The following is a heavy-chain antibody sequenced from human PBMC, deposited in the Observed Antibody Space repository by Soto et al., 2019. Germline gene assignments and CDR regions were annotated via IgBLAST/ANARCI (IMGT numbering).Heavy chain of an antibody. V-gene: IGHV1-18*01. Sequence: QVQLVQSGAEVKNPGASVKVSCKASGYTFTRYGIGWARQAPGQGLEWMGWINTYNGNTNYAQNVQGRVTLTTDTSTSTAYMELRSLRSNDTAIYYCAMVDVYVTPSPQDVWGQGTTGSLSS. CDR3: AMVDVYVTPSPQDV. J-gene: IGHJ6*02. CDR2: INTYNGNT. D-gene: IGHD2-15*01. CDR1: GYTFTRYG.